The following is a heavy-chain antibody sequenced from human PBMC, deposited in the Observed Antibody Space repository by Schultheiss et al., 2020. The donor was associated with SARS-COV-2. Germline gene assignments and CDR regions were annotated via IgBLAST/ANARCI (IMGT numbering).Heavy chain of an antibody. CDR3: ARDSQRHYHYYGMDV. V-gene: IGHV3-48*04. J-gene: IGHJ6*02. CDR1: GFTFSSYS. Sequence: GGSLRLSCAASGFTFSSYSMNWVRQAPGKGLEWVSYISSSSSTIYYADSVKGRFTISRDNAKNSLYLQMNSLRAEDTAVYYCARDSQRHYHYYGMDVWGQGTTVTVSS. CDR2: ISSSSSTI.